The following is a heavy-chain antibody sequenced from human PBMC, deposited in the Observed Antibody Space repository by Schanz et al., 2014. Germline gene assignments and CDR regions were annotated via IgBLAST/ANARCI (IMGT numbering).Heavy chain of an antibody. CDR3: ARGTPFLCDY. J-gene: IGHJ4*02. CDR2: ISSTSTYL. D-gene: IGHD3-16*01. CDR1: GFTFSDYN. Sequence: VQLVESGGGVVQPGRSLRLSCAASGFTFSDYNMNLVRQAPGKGLEWVSSISSTSTYLYYADSVKGRFTISRDSARNSLYLQMSSLRAEDTAVYYCARGTPFLCDYWGQGTLVTVSS. V-gene: IGHV3-21*01.